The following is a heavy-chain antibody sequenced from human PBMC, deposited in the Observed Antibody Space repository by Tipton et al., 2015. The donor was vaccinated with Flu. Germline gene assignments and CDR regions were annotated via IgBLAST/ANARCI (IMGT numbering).Heavy chain of an antibody. V-gene: IGHV3-7*01. J-gene: IGHJ3*02. CDR3: VTGGVQGALNT. CDR1: GFSLSIHS. Sequence: SLRLSCEASGFSLSIHSMNWVRQAPGKGLEWVATINQYGSETYYVDSVKGRFTISRDNSKKSLFLQMNSLRVDDTAVYYCVTGGVQGALNTWGQGTMVTVSS. D-gene: IGHD1-26*01. CDR2: INQYGSET.